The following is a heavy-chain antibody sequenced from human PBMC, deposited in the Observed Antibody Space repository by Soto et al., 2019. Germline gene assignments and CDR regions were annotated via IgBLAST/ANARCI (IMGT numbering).Heavy chain of an antibody. CDR3: ARESRVGDTAMVSPTR. CDR1: GGTFSSYA. CDR2: IIPIIGTA. J-gene: IGHJ4*02. V-gene: IGHV1-69*12. Sequence: QVQLVQSGAEVKKPGSSVKVSCKASGGTFSSYAISWVRQAPGTGLEWMGGIIPIIGTANYAQKFQGRVTITADESTSTAYMELSSLRSEDTAVYYCARESRVGDTAMVSPTRWGQGTLVTVSS. D-gene: IGHD5-18*01.